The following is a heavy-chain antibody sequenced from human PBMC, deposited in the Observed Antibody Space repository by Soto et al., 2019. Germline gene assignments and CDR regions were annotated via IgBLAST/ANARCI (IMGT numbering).Heavy chain of an antibody. Sequence: EVQLLESGGGLVQPGGSLRLSCAASGFTFSNYGINWVRQVPGKGLEWVSAISGSGDNTYYADSVKGRFTISRDNSKNTLYLEMNSLRGEDTAMYYCAKDLSPSSGSYYGYFDYWGQGTLVTVSS. CDR2: ISGSGDNT. D-gene: IGHD1-26*01. J-gene: IGHJ4*02. V-gene: IGHV3-23*01. CDR3: AKDLSPSSGSYYGYFDY. CDR1: GFTFSNYG.